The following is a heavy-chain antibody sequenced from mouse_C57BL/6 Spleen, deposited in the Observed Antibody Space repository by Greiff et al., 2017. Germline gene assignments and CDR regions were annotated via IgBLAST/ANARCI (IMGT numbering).Heavy chain of an antibody. CDR2: ISSGSSTI. V-gene: IGHV5-17*01. CDR3: ARPIYYDYDDWYFDV. Sequence: EVKLMESGGGLVKPGGSLKLSCAASGFTFSDYGMHWVRQAPEKGLEWVAYISSGSSTIYYADTVKGRFTISRDNAKNTLFLQMTSLRSEDTAMYSCARPIYYDYDDWYFDVWGTGTTVTVSS. J-gene: IGHJ1*03. CDR1: GFTFSDYG. D-gene: IGHD2-4*01.